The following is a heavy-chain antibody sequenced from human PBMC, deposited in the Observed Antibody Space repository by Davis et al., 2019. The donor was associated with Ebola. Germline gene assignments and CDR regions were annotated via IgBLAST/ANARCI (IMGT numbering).Heavy chain of an antibody. CDR3: AKGLSEYCSASSCLIGLFDY. D-gene: IGHD2-15*01. CDR1: GFTFNSYA. V-gene: IGHV3-23*01. CDR2: ISGTGATR. J-gene: IGHJ4*02. Sequence: GESLKIPCTASGFTFNSYAMSWVRQAPGKGLEWVSSISGTGATRYFADSVKGRFTISRDNSKSTLYLEMDDLRAEDTAVYYCAKGLSEYCSASSCLIGLFDYWGQGALVTVSS.